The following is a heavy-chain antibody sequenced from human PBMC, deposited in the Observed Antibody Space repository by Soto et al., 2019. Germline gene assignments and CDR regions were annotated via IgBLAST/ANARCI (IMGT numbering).Heavy chain of an antibody. Sequence: GVLRLSCEASGFTFSSFWMSWVRQAPGKGLEWVANIKQDGSEKYYVDSVKGRFTISRDNAKSSLWLQMNSLRAEDTAVYYCARGPQYYYGSGSYYNFDQWGQGTLVTVSS. CDR1: GFTFSSFW. J-gene: IGHJ4*02. D-gene: IGHD3-10*01. V-gene: IGHV3-7*01. CDR2: IKQDGSEK. CDR3: ARGPQYYYGSGSYYNFDQ.